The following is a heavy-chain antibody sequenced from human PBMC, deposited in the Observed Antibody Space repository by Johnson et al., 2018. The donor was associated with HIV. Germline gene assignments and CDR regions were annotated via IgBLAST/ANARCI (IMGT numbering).Heavy chain of an antibody. Sequence: QVQLVESGGGVVQPGRSLRLSCAGSGFTFSSYGIHWVRQAPGKGLEWVAFIRYDGSNKYYADSVKGRFTISRDSSKNSLYLQMNSLRAGYTAVYYCARACGSYFAFDIWGQGTMVTVSS. V-gene: IGHV3-33*08. D-gene: IGHD1-26*01. J-gene: IGHJ3*02. CDR3: ARACGSYFAFDI. CDR1: GFTFSSYG. CDR2: IRYDGSNK.